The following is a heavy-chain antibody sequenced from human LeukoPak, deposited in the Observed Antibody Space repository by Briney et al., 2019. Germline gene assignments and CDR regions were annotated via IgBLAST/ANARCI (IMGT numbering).Heavy chain of an antibody. Sequence: SEALSLTCAVSGGSISSGGYSWSWIRQPPGKGLEWIGYIYHSGSTYYNPSLKSRVTISVDRSKNQFSLKLSSVTAADTAVYYCARAGGYSSSGWFDPWGQGTLVTVSS. CDR1: GGSISSGGYS. CDR3: ARAGGYSSSGWFDP. CDR2: IYHSGST. V-gene: IGHV4-30-2*01. D-gene: IGHD6-6*01. J-gene: IGHJ5*02.